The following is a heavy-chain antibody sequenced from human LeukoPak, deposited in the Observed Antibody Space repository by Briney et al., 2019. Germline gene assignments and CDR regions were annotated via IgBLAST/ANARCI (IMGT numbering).Heavy chain of an antibody. CDR2: IYYSGST. CDR1: GGSISSYY. V-gene: IGHV4-59*08. J-gene: IGHJ4*02. Sequence: PSETLCLTCTVSGGSISSYYWSWIRQPPGKGLEWIGYIYYSGSTNYNPSLKSRVTISVDTSKNQFSLKLSSVTAADTAVYYCARPPGYWGQGTLVTVSS. CDR3: ARPPGY.